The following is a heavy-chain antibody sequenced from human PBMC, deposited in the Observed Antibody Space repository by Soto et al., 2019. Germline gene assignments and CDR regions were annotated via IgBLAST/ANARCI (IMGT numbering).Heavy chain of an antibody. J-gene: IGHJ5*02. Sequence: QVQLVESGGGVVQPGRSLRLSCAASGFTFSSYAMHWVRQAPGKGLEWVAVISYDGSNKYYADSVKGRFTISRDNSKNTLYLQMNSLRAEDTAVYYCARNGIAARAGSLDPWGQGTLVTVSS. D-gene: IGHD6-6*01. V-gene: IGHV3-30-3*01. CDR3: ARNGIAARAGSLDP. CDR1: GFTFSSYA. CDR2: ISYDGSNK.